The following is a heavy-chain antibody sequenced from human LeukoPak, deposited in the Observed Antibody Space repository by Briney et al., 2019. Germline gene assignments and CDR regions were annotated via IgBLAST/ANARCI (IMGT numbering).Heavy chain of an antibody. CDR2: IYYSGST. CDR3: ARVSSHYYDSSGYYYPEIDY. V-gene: IGHV4-59*01. J-gene: IGHJ4*02. D-gene: IGHD3-22*01. Sequence: KPSETLSLTCTVSGGSISSYYWSWIRQPPGKGLEWIGYIYYSGSTNYNPSLKSRVTISVDTSKNQFSLKLSSVTAADTAVYYCARVSSHYYDSSGYYYPEIDYWGQGTLATVSS. CDR1: GGSISSYY.